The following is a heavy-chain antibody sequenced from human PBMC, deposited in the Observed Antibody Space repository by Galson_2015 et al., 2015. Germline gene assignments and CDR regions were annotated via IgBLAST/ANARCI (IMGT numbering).Heavy chain of an antibody. V-gene: IGHV1-69*10. CDR3: AREGAGGFRLVDY. J-gene: IGHJ4*02. CDR2: IIPISGIA. D-gene: IGHD3-10*01. CDR1: GGTFSSYA. Sequence: SVKVSCKASGGTFSSYAISWVRQAPGQGLEWMGGIIPISGIANYAQKFQGRVTITADKSTSTAYMELSSLRSEDTAVYYCAREGAGGFRLVDYWGQGTLVTVSS.